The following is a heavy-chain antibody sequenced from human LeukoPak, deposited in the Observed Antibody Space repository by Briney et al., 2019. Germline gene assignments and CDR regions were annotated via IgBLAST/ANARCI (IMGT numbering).Heavy chain of an antibody. J-gene: IGHJ4*02. D-gene: IGHD3-22*01. CDR1: GDSFSSNSAA. Sequence: SQTLSLTCAISGDSFSSNSAAWNWIRQSPSRGLEWLGRTYYRSKWYNDYAVSVKSRITINPDTSKNQFSLQLNSVTPEDTAVYYCARTYYYDSSGYYYFDYWGQGTLVTVSS. CDR2: TYYRSKWYN. V-gene: IGHV6-1*01. CDR3: ARTYYYDSSGYYYFDY.